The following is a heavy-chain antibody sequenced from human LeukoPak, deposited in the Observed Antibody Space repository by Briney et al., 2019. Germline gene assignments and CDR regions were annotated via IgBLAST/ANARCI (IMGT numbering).Heavy chain of an antibody. Sequence: SVKVSCKASGGTFSSYAISWVRQAPGQGLEWTGGIIPIFGTANQAQKFQGRVTITTDESTSTAYMELSSLRSEDTAVYYCARSQVVPAAIRSYYYYYMDVWGKGTTVTVSS. V-gene: IGHV1-69*05. J-gene: IGHJ6*03. CDR1: GGTFSSYA. CDR3: ARSQVVPAAIRSYYYYYMDV. CDR2: IIPIFGTA. D-gene: IGHD2-2*02.